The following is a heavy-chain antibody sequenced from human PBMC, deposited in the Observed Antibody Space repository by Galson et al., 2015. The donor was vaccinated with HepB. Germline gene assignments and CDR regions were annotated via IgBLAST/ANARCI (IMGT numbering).Heavy chain of an antibody. J-gene: IGHJ4*02. CDR1: GLTFSSHA. Sequence: SLRLSCAASGLTFSSHAMSWVRQAPGKGLEWLSGISGGGENTYYRDSVKGRFTVSRDNSKNTLYLQMNSLRAEDTAVYFCAKVGRAADYFFDYWSPGTLVTVSS. D-gene: IGHD2/OR15-2a*01. CDR2: ISGGGENT. CDR3: AKVGRAADYFFDY. V-gene: IGHV3-23*01.